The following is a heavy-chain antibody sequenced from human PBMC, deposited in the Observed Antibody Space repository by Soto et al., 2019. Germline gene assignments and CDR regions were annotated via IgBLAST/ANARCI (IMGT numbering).Heavy chain of an antibody. CDR1: GFTFSSYA. J-gene: IGHJ4*02. Sequence: QVQLVESGAGVVQPGRSLRLSCAASGFTFSSYAVHWVRQAPGKGLEWVAVISYDGGNKYYADSVKGRFNISRDNSKNTLYLQMNSLRVEDTAVYYCAREGGSYCCDYSGQGTLVTVSS. CDR3: AREGGSYCCDY. D-gene: IGHD1-26*01. V-gene: IGHV3-30-3*01. CDR2: ISYDGGNK.